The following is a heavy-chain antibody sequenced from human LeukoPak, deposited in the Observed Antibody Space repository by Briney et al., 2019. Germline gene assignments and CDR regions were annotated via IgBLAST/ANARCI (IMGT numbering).Heavy chain of an antibody. V-gene: IGHV3-30*03. CDR1: GFTFSSYG. Sequence: GGSLRLSCVTSGFTFSSYGMHWVRQVPGKGLELVAVISYDAKSNYHVDSVKGRFTISKDNAKNSLYLQMNSLRAEDTAVYYCARDYIAAAGPPYYFDYWGQGTLVTVSS. CDR3: ARDYIAAAGPPYYFDY. D-gene: IGHD6-13*01. J-gene: IGHJ4*02. CDR2: ISYDAKSN.